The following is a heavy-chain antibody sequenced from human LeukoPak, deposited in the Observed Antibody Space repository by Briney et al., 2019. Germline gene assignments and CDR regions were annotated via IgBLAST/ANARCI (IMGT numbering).Heavy chain of an antibody. CDR3: ARTSRTGEPEYFQH. D-gene: IGHD2-8*02. J-gene: IGHJ1*01. Sequence: SQTLSLTCTVSGGSISSGDYYWSCIPQPPGKGLEWIVYIYYSGSTYYNPSLKSRVTISVDTSENQFSLRLSSVTAADTAVYYCARTSRTGEPEYFQHWGQGTLVTVSS. V-gene: IGHV4-30-4*01. CDR2: IYYSGST. CDR1: GGSISSGDYY.